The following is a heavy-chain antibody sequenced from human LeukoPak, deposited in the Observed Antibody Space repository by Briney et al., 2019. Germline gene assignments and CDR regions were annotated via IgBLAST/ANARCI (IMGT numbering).Heavy chain of an antibody. CDR2: IYHSGST. V-gene: IGHV4-30-2*01. J-gene: IGHJ3*02. D-gene: IGHD6-6*01. CDR3: ATDSSSSGRYAFDI. CDR1: GGSISSGGYY. Sequence: SETLSLTCTVSGGSISSGGYYWSWIRQPPGKGLEWNGYIYHSGSTYYNPSLKSRVTISVDRSKNQFSLKLSSVTAADTAVYYWATDSSSSGRYAFDIWGQGTMVTVSS.